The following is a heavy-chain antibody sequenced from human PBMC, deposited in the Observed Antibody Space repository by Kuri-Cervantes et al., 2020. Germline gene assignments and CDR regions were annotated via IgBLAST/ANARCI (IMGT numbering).Heavy chain of an antibody. J-gene: IGHJ4*02. Sequence: AVQVSCKASGGTFSSYAISWVRQAPGQGLEWMGGIIPIFGIANYAQKFQGRVTITTDESTSTAYMELSRLRSDDTAVYYCARGEVAGLAAAGMGYWGQGTLVTVSS. CDR1: GGTFSSYA. CDR3: ARGEVAGLAAAGMGY. CDR2: IIPIFGIA. V-gene: IGHV1-69*05. D-gene: IGHD6-13*01.